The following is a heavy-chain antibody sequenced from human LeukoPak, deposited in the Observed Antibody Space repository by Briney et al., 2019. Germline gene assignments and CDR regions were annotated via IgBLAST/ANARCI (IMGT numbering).Heavy chain of an antibody. D-gene: IGHD1-20*01. Sequence: GGSLRLSCAASGFIFSDYYMSWIRQAPGKGLEWVSYIGGSDGTIYYADSVKGRFTISRDNAKNSLYLQINSLRAEDTAVYYCAKENSPHNWNQPDAFDIWGQGTMVTVSS. CDR3: AKENSPHNWNQPDAFDI. J-gene: IGHJ3*02. CDR2: IGGSDGTI. CDR1: GFIFSDYY. V-gene: IGHV3-11*04.